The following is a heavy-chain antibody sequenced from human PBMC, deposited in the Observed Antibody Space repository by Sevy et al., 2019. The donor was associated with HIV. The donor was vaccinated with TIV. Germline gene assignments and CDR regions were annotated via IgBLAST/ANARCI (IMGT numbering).Heavy chain of an antibody. Sequence: SETLSLTCTVSGYSISSGYYWGWIRQPPGKGLEWIGSIYHSGSTYYNPSLKSRVTISVDTSKNQFSLKLGSVTAADTAVYYCASDSRDYSSGWSFYYYYYGMDVWGQGTTVTVSS. CDR1: GYSISSGYY. CDR2: IYHSGST. CDR3: ASDSRDYSSGWSFYYYYYGMDV. V-gene: IGHV4-38-2*02. J-gene: IGHJ6*02. D-gene: IGHD6-19*01.